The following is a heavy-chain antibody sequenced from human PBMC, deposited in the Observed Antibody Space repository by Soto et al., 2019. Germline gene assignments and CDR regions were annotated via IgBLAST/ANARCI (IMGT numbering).Heavy chain of an antibody. J-gene: IGHJ4*02. Sequence: SGGSLRLSCAASEFSFSSYAMHWIRQAPGKGLEWVAVISFDGNIIQYADSVKGRFIISRDNSKNTLYLQMNSLRGEDTAVYYCATTFDTITYYFCCWGQGTLFRVSS. CDR2: ISFDGNII. D-gene: IGHD3-9*01. CDR1: EFSFSSYA. V-gene: IGHV3-30*16. CDR3: ATTFDTITYYFCC.